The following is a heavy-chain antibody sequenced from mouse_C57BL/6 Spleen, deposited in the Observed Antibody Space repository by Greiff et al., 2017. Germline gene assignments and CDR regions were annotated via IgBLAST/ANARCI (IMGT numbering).Heavy chain of an antibody. Sequence: VQLQQPGAELVMPGASVKLSCKASGYTFTSYWMHWVKQRPGQGLEWIGEIDPSDSYTNYNQKFKGKSTLTVDKSSSTAYMQLSSLTSEDSAVYYCARSNNRGRYAMDYWGQGTSVTVSS. V-gene: IGHV1-69*01. CDR3: ARSNNRGRYAMDY. CDR2: IDPSDSYT. CDR1: GYTFTSYW. J-gene: IGHJ4*01. D-gene: IGHD1-3*01.